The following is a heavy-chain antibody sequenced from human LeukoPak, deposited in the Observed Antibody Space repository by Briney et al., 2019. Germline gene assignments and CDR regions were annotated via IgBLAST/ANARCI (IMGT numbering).Heavy chain of an antibody. Sequence: GGSLRLSCAASGFTFSDHAMSWVRQAPGKGLKWVSAISGSGGNTYYADSVKGRFTISRDNSKNTLYLQMNSLRAEDTAVYYCAKDQSSGWYFLSRWFDPWGQGTLVTVSS. CDR1: GFTFSDHA. V-gene: IGHV3-23*01. D-gene: IGHD6-19*01. CDR2: ISGSGGNT. J-gene: IGHJ5*02. CDR3: AKDQSSGWYFLSRWFDP.